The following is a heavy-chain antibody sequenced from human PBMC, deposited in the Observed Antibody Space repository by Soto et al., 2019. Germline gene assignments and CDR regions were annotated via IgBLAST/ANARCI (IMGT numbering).Heavy chain of an antibody. D-gene: IGHD3-10*01. V-gene: IGHV1-18*01. CDR3: ARVYMVRGVIWSPRWDY. J-gene: IGHJ4*02. CDR1: GYTFTSYG. CDR2: ISAYNGNT. Sequence: QVQLVQSGAEVKKPGASVKVSYKASGYTFTSYGISWVRQAPGQGLEWMGWISAYNGNTNYAQKLQGRVTMTTDTSTSTAYMELRSLRSDDTAVYYCARVYMVRGVIWSPRWDYWGQGTLVTVSS.